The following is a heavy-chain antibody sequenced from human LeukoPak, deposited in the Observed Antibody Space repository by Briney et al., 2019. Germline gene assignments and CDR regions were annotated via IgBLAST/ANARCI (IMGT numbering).Heavy chain of an antibody. V-gene: IGHV4-31*03. CDR1: GGSISSGGYY. CDR2: IYYSGST. D-gene: IGHD4-11*01. J-gene: IGHJ6*02. CDR3: ARERTTVNGMDV. Sequence: SETLSLTCTVSGGSISSGGYYWSWIRQHPGKGLEWIGYIYYSGSTYYNPSLKSRVTISVDTSKNQFSLELSSVTAADTAVYYCARERTTVNGMDVWGQGTTVTVSS.